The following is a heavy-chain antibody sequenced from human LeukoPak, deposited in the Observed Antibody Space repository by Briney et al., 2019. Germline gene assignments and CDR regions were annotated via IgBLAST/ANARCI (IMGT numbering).Heavy chain of an antibody. V-gene: IGHV4-34*01. J-gene: IGHJ4*02. CDR2: INHSGST. CDR1: GGSFSGYY. CDR3: ASSRRVPGVSIGYFDS. Sequence: SETLSLTCAVYGGSFSGYYWSWIRQPPGKGLEWIGEINHSGSTNYNPSLKSRVTISVDTSKNQFSLKLSSLTAADTALYYCASSRRVPGVSIGYFDSWGQGTLVTVSS. D-gene: IGHD3-10*01.